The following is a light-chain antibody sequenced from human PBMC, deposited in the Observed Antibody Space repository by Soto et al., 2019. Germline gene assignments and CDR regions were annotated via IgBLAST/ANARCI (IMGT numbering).Light chain of an antibody. Sequence: DIQMTQSPSSVSESVGDTXTITCXASQGVGDWLAWYQQKPGEAPKXXIYAAFTLQSGVPPRFSGSKSGTEFTLTISSLQPEDFASYYCQQANSFPITFGQGTRLEIK. V-gene: IGKV1-12*01. CDR1: QGVGDW. CDR2: AAF. J-gene: IGKJ5*01. CDR3: QQANSFPIT.